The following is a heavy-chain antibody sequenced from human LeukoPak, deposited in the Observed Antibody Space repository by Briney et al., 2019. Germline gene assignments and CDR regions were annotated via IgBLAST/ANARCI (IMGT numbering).Heavy chain of an antibody. CDR2: IIPIFGTA. Sequence: ASLKVSCKASGGTFSSYAISWVRQAPGQGLEWMGGIIPIFGTANYAQKFQGRVTITTDESTSTAYMELSSLRSEDTAVYYCARTPGRIAAAGSGYYYYYYMDVWGKGTTVTVSS. V-gene: IGHV1-69*05. D-gene: IGHD6-13*01. J-gene: IGHJ6*03. CDR3: ARTPGRIAAAGSGYYYYYYMDV. CDR1: GGTFSSYA.